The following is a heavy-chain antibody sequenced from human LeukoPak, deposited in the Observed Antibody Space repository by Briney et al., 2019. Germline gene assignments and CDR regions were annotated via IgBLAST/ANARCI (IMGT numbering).Heavy chain of an antibody. CDR2: IYYSRST. CDR3: ARGRGITMVRGPFDY. Sequence: SETLSLTCTVSGGSISSYYWSWIRQPPGKGLEWIGYIYYSRSTNYNPSLKSRVTISVDTSKNQFSLKLSSVTAADTAVYYCARGRGITMVRGPFDYWGQGTLVTVSS. D-gene: IGHD3-10*01. J-gene: IGHJ4*02. CDR1: GGSISSYY. V-gene: IGHV4-59*01.